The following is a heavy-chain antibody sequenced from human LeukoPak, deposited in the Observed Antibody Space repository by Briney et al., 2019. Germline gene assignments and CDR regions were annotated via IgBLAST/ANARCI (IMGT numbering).Heavy chain of an antibody. D-gene: IGHD5-18*01. J-gene: IGHJ3*02. CDR1: GFTFSAYG. CDR3: ARDRGYSYGHDAFDI. Sequence: GGSLRLSCAASGFTFSAYGMHWVRQAPGKGLEWVAVISYDGSNKYYADSMKGRFTISRDNSKNTLYLQMNSLRAEDTAVYYCARDRGYSYGHDAFDIWGQGTMVTVSS. CDR2: ISYDGSNK. V-gene: IGHV3-30*03.